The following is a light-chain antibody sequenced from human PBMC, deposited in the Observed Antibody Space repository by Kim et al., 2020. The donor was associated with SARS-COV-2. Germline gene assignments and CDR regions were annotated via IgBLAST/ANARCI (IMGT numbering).Light chain of an antibody. CDR1: QSVSSSY. CDR3: QQYGSSPPYT. Sequence: EIVLTQSPGTLPLSPGERATLSCRASQSVSSSYLAWYQQKPGQAPRLLIHGASSRATGIPDRFSGSGSGTDFTLTISRLEPEDFAVYYCQQYGSSPPYTFGQGTKLEI. CDR2: GAS. V-gene: IGKV3-20*01. J-gene: IGKJ2*01.